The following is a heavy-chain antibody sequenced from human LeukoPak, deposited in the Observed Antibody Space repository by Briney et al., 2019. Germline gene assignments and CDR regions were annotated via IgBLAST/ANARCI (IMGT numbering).Heavy chain of an antibody. CDR3: ARDLGYCSSTSCYYHYYYGMDV. CDR1: GFTFSSYA. Sequence: PGGSLRLSCAASGFTFSSYAMSWVRQAPGKGLEWIGYIYYSGSTNYNPSLKSRVTISVDTSKNQFSLKLSSVTAADTAVYYCARDLGYCSSTSCYYHYYYGMDVWGQGTTVTVSS. J-gene: IGHJ6*02. D-gene: IGHD2-2*01. V-gene: IGHV4-59*01. CDR2: IYYSGST.